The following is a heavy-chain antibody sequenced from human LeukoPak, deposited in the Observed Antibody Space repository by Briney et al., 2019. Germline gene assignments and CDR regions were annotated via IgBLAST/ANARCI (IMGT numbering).Heavy chain of an antibody. J-gene: IGHJ4*02. D-gene: IGHD3-10*01. CDR1: GFTFSSYA. CDR2: ISGSGGST. CDR3: AKGGDYYVSGSYSDY. Sequence: GGSLRLFCAASGFTFSSYAMSWVRQAPGKGLEWVSAISGSGGSTYYADSVKGRFTISRDNSKNTLYLQMNSLGAEDTAVYSCAKGGDYYVSGSYSDYWGQGTLVTVSS. V-gene: IGHV3-23*01.